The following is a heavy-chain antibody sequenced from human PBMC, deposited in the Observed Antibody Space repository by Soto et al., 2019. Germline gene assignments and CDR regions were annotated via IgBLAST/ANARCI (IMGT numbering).Heavy chain of an antibody. CDR2: IWYDGSNK. CDR1: GFTFSSYG. Sequence: QVQLVESGGGVVQPGRSLRLSCEASGFTFSSYGMHWVRQAPGKGLEWVAVIWYDGSNKYYADSVKGRFTNSRDNSKNTLYLQMNSLRAEDTAVYYCARGPLPRGSYHQAIDYWGQGTLVTVSS. D-gene: IGHD1-26*01. CDR3: ARGPLPRGSYHQAIDY. J-gene: IGHJ4*02. V-gene: IGHV3-33*01.